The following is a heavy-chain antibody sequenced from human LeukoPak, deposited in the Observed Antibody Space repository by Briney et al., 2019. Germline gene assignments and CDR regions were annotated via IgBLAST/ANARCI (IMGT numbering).Heavy chain of an antibody. V-gene: IGHV3-21*01. CDR1: GFTFSSYS. D-gene: IGHD3-22*01. CDR2: ISGSSSYI. Sequence: PGGSLRLSCAASGFTFSSYSMNWVRQAPGKGLEWVSSISGSSSYINYADSVKGRFTISRDNAQNPLFLQLNSLRAEDTAVYYCARGSTYYDSSGQVPFDYWGQGTLVTVSS. J-gene: IGHJ4*02. CDR3: ARGSTYYDSSGQVPFDY.